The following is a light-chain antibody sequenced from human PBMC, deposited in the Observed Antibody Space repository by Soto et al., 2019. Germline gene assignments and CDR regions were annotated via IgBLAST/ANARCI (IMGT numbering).Light chain of an antibody. CDR3: QQYKDWPTT. Sequence: IVLTQSPATLSVSPGERATLSCWASQTLDSMVAWYQQKSGQAPRLLIYSASARATGVPARFSGYGSGPDFTLTISSLQSEDLGVYYCQQYKDWPTTFGQGNKVEV. CDR2: SAS. V-gene: IGKV3-15*01. J-gene: IGKJ1*01. CDR1: QTLDSM.